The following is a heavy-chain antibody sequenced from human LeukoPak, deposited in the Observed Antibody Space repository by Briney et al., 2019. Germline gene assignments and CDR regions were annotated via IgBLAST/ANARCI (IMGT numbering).Heavy chain of an antibody. D-gene: IGHD7-27*01. CDR1: GYTFTDYY. CDR2: INPNSGDT. Sequence: ASVKVSCKASGYTFTDYYIHWVRQAPGQGLEWMGWINPNSGDTNYAQKFQGRVTMTRDTSISTAYMELSNVRSDDTALYYCARAGTESKWGLPRADYYYMDVWGKGTTVTVSS. CDR3: ARAGTESKWGLPRADYYYMDV. J-gene: IGHJ6*03. V-gene: IGHV1-2*02.